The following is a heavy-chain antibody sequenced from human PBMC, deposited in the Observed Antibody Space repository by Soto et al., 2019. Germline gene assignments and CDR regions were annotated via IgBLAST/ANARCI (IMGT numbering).Heavy chain of an antibody. D-gene: IGHD6-25*01. CDR2: ISYDGSNK. J-gene: IGHJ5*02. CDR3: AKDQRLNWFDP. Sequence: TGGSLRLSCAASGFTFSSYGMHWVRQAPGKGLEWVAVISYDGSNKYYADSVKGRFTISRDNSKNTLYLQMNSLRAEDTAVYYCAKDQRLNWFDPWGQGTLVTVSS. CDR1: GFTFSSYG. V-gene: IGHV3-30*18.